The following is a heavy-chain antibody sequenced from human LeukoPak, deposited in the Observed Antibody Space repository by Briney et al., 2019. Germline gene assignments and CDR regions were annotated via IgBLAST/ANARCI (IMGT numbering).Heavy chain of an antibody. J-gene: IGHJ4*02. D-gene: IGHD1-26*01. V-gene: IGHV3-21*01. CDR3: ARGGEPVGFDY. CDR2: ISSSSSYI. CDR1: GCTFSSYW. Sequence: GGSLRLSCAASGCTFSSYWMSWVRQAPGKGLEWVSSISSSSSYIYYADSVKGRFTISRDNAKNSLSLQMNSLRAEDTAVYYCARGGEPVGFDYWGQGTLVTVSS.